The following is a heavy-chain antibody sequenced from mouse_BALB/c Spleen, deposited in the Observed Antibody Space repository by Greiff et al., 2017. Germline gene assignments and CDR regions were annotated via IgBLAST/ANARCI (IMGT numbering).Heavy chain of an antibody. CDR3: ARSNYDSEDWYFDV. J-gene: IGHJ1*01. CDR1: GFTFSSFG. V-gene: IGHV5-17*02. D-gene: IGHD2-4*01. CDR2: ISSGSSTI. Sequence: EVNLVESGGGLVQPGGSRKLSCAASGFTFSSFGMHWVRQAPEKGLEWVAYISSGSSTIYYADTVKGRFTISRDNPKNTLFLQMTSLRSEDTAMYYCARSNYDSEDWYFDVWGAGTTVTVSS.